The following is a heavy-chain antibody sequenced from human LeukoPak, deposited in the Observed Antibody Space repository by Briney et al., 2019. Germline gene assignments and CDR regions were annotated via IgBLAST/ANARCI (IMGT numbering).Heavy chain of an antibody. CDR2: IYTSGST. J-gene: IGHJ4*02. CDR1: GGSISSYY. V-gene: IGHV4-4*09. CDR3: ARLGSTSFKD. Sequence: SETLSLTCTVSGGSISSYYWSWIRQPPGKGLEYIGYIYTSGSTNYSPSLKSRVTISADTSKNQFSLTLSSVTAADTAVYYCARLGSTSFKDWGQGTLVTVSS. D-gene: IGHD6-6*01.